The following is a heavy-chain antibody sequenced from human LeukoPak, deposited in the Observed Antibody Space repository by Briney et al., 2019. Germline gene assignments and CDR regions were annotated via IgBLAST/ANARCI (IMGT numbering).Heavy chain of an antibody. D-gene: IGHD3-22*01. CDR2: ISYDGSNK. CDR3: ASTATYYYDSSGYYYFDY. J-gene: IGHJ4*02. CDR1: GFTFSSYG. V-gene: IGHV3-30*03. Sequence: PGGSLRLSCAASGFTFSSYGMHWVRQAPGKGLEWVAVISYDGSNKYYADSVKGRFTISRDNSKNTLYLQMNSLRAEDTAVYYCASTATYYYDSSGYYYFDYWGQGTLVTVSS.